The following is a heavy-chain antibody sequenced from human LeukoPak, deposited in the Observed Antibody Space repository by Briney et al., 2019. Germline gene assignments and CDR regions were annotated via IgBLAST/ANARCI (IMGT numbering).Heavy chain of an antibody. Sequence: PGGSLRLSCAASGFTFSSYWVSWVRQAPGKGLEWVANIKQDGSEKYYVDSVKGRFTISRDNAKNSLYLQMNSLRAEDTAVYYCARDRSYYYDSSGYYYVCWGQGTLVTVSS. V-gene: IGHV3-7*05. CDR1: GFTFSSYW. CDR3: ARDRSYYYDSSGYYYVC. CDR2: IKQDGSEK. D-gene: IGHD3-22*01. J-gene: IGHJ4*02.